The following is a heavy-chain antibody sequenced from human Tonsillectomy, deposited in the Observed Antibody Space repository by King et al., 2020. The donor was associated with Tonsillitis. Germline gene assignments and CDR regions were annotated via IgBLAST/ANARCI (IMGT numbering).Heavy chain of an antibody. CDR1: GFTFSSYA. D-gene: IGHD3-22*01. J-gene: IGHJ4*02. CDR3: AKDRYYHSSGYYYHY. Sequence: VQLVESGGGLVQPGGSLRLSCAASGFTFSSYAMSWVRQAPGEGLEWGSVIYSGGSSTYYADSVKGRFTISRDDSKNTLYLQLNSLRADDTAVYYCAKDRYYHSSGYYYHYGGQGTLVTVSS. V-gene: IGHV3-23*03. CDR2: IYSGGSST.